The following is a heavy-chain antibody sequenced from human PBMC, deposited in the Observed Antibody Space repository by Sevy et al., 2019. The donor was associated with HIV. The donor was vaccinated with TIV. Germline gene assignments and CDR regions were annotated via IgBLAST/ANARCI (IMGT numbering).Heavy chain of an antibody. CDR2: IYTSGST. D-gene: IGHD3-22*01. CDR1: GGSISSYY. J-gene: IGHJ4*02. V-gene: IGHV4-4*07. CDR3: ARVGPPGGDYYDSSGYYFFDY. Sequence: SETLSLTCTVSGGSISSYYWSWIRQPAGKGLEWIGRIYTSGSTNYNPSLKSRVTMSVDTSKNQFSLKLSSVTAADTAVYYCARVGPPGGDYYDSSGYYFFDYWGQGTLVTVSS.